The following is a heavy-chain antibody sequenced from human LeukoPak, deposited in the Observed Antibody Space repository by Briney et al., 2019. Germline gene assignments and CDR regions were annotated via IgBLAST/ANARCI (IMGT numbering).Heavy chain of an antibody. V-gene: IGHV3-15*01. J-gene: IGHJ4*02. D-gene: IGHD6-13*01. Sequence: GGSLRLSCAASGFTFSNAWMSWVRQAPGKGLEWVGRIKSKTDGGTTDYAAPVKGRFTISRDDSKNTLYLQMNSLKTEDTAVYYCTTDPHYIAAAVVGLDDYWGQGTLVTVSS. CDR1: GFTFSNAW. CDR3: TTDPHYIAAAVVGLDDY. CDR2: IKSKTDGGTT.